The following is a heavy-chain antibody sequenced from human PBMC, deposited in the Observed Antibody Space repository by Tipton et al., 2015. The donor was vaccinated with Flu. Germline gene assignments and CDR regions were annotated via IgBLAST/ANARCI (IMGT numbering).Heavy chain of an antibody. V-gene: IGHV3-9*01. D-gene: IGHD6-19*01. CDR1: GFTFDDYA. J-gene: IGHJ6*02. Sequence: SLRLSCAASGFTFDDYAMHWVRQAPGKGLEWVSGISWNSGGIGYGDSVRGRFTISRDNAKNSLYLQMNSLRAEDTALYYCVKDIVAVAPGGMDVWGQGTTVAVSS. CDR3: VKDIVAVAPGGMDV. CDR2: ISWNSGGI.